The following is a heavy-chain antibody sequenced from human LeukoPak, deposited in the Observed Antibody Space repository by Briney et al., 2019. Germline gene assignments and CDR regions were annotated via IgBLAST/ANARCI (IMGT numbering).Heavy chain of an antibody. V-gene: IGHV3-53*01. Sequence: GGSLRLSCAASGFTVSRNYMSWVRQAPGKGLEWVSVIYSADSAYYADSVRGRFTISRDNSENTLYLQMNSLRADDTAVYYCAREVGGGATNYFDYWGQGTLVTVS. CDR1: GFTVSRNY. CDR2: IYSADSA. CDR3: AREVGGGATNYFDY. J-gene: IGHJ4*02. D-gene: IGHD1-26*01.